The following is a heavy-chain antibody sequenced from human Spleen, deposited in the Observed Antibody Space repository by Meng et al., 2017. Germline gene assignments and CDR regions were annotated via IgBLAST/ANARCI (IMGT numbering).Heavy chain of an antibody. J-gene: IGHJ4*02. CDR3: ARGPTTMAHDFDY. D-gene: IGHD4-11*01. Sequence: QGQLQELVPGLAVASGTPTLPCAVSGASFSESCVSWVRPPPGNGLEWLWEINHSGSTNYNPSLESRATISVDTSQNNLSLKLSSVTAADSAVYYCARGPTTMAHDFDYWGQGTLVTVSS. CDR2: INHSGST. V-gene: IGHV4-34*01. CDR1: GASFSESC.